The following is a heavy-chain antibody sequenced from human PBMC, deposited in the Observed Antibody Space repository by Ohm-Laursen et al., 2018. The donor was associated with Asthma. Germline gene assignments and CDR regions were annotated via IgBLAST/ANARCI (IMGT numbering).Heavy chain of an antibody. J-gene: IGHJ4*02. CDR2: IIPIFGTA. Sequence: ASVKVSCKASGGTFSSYAISWVRQAPGQGLEWMGGIIPIFGTANYAQKFQGRVTITADESTSTAYMELSSLRSEDTAVYYCARGGTYYYGSGSSDFDYWGQGTLVTVSS. CDR1: GGTFSSYA. V-gene: IGHV1-69*13. D-gene: IGHD3-10*01. CDR3: ARGGTYYYGSGSSDFDY.